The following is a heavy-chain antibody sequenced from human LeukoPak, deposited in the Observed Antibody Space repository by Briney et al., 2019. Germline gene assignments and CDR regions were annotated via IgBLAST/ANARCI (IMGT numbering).Heavy chain of an antibody. CDR1: GFTDSTKY. V-gene: IGHV3-53*01. CDR2: IYRGTET. Sequence: GGSLRLSCAATGFTDSTKYMTWVRQAPGKRLEWVSIIYRGTETNYADSVKGRFTISRDNSKNTLYLQMNSLRAEDTAVYYCAKAHSPWGQGTLVTVSS. J-gene: IGHJ4*02. CDR3: AKAHSP.